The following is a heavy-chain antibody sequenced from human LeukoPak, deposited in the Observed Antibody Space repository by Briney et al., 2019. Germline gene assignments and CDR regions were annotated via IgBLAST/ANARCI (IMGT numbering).Heavy chain of an antibody. CDR1: GFTFSSYG. CDR2: IRYDGSNK. Sequence: GGSLRLSCAASGFTFSSYGMHWVRQAPGKGLEWVAFIRYDGSNKYYADSVEGRFTISRDNSKNTLYLQMNSLRAEDTAVYYCARDFRGRVYYDILTGYHDAFDIWGQGTMVTVSS. CDR3: ARDFRGRVYYDILTGYHDAFDI. J-gene: IGHJ3*02. D-gene: IGHD3-9*01. V-gene: IGHV3-30*02.